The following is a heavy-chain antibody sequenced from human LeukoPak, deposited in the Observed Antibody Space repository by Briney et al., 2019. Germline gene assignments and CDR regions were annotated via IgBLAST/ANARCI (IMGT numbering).Heavy chain of an antibody. CDR1: GYTFTSYD. Sequence: ASVKVSCKASGYTFTSYDINWVRQATGQGLEWMGWINPNSGGTNYAQKFQGRVTMTRDTSISTAYMELSRLRSDDTAVYYCARRAAAGDYWGQGTLVTVSS. CDR3: ARRAAAGDY. D-gene: IGHD6-13*01. CDR2: INPNSGGT. V-gene: IGHV1-2*02. J-gene: IGHJ4*02.